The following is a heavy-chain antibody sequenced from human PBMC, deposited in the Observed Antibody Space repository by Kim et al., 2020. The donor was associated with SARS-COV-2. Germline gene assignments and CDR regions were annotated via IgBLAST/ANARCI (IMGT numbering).Heavy chain of an antibody. CDR3: ARDDYGDYLAYYAMDV. D-gene: IGHD4-17*01. J-gene: IGHJ6*02. V-gene: IGHV3-48*02. Sequence: SMQGRFTISRDNAKNSLYLQMNSLRDEDTAVYYCARDDYGDYLAYYAMDVWGQGTTVTVSS.